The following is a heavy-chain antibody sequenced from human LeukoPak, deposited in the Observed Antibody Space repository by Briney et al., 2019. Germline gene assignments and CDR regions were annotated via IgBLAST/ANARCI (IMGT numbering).Heavy chain of an antibody. D-gene: IGHD2-15*01. J-gene: IGHJ3*02. CDR2: IIAILGIA. V-gene: IGHV1-69*04. CDR1: GGTFSSYA. Sequence: SVKVSCKASGGTFSSYAISWVRQAPGQGLGWVGRIIAILGIANYAQTLKGRVTITANKSTSTAYMELSSLRSEDTAVYYCARAPDCSGGSCYSYAFDIWGQGTMVTVSS. CDR3: ARAPDCSGGSCYSYAFDI.